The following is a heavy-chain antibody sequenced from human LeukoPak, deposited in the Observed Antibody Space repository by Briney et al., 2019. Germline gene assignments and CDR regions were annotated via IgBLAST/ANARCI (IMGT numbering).Heavy chain of an antibody. CDR1: GGSISSSNHY. Sequence: PSETLSLTCTVSGGSISSSNHYWGWIRQPPGKELEWIGHIYFGGSTFYNPSLKSRLTMSIDTSKDQFSLNINSVAAADTAVYYCARLPVYFGKGYFDSWGRGTLVTVSS. CDR3: ARLPVYFGKGYFDS. V-gene: IGHV4-39*01. J-gene: IGHJ4*02. CDR2: IYFGGST. D-gene: IGHD1-14*01.